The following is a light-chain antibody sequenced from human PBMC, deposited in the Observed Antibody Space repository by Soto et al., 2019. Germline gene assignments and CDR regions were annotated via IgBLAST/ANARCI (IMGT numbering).Light chain of an antibody. CDR2: DVI. J-gene: IGLJ2*01. V-gene: IGLV2-11*01. CDR3: CSYAGSYTYVV. CDR1: SSDVGAYNY. Sequence: QSALTQPRSVSGSPGQSVTISCTGTSSDVGAYNYVSWYQQHPGKVPKLMIYDVIKRPSGVPDRFSGSKSGNTASLTISGLQAEDEADYYCCSYAGSYTYVVFGGGTKVTVL.